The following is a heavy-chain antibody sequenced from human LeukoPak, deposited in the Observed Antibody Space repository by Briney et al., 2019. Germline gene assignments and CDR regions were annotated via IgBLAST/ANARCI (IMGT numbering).Heavy chain of an antibody. V-gene: IGHV4-34*01. J-gene: IGHJ5*02. CDR2: INHSGST. CDR1: SGSLSDYF. Sequence: SETLSPTCAVYSGSLSDYFWSWIRQSPGKGLEWIGEINHSGSTKYNPSLKSRVTISVDTSKNQFSLRLSSVTAADTAVYYCAREGTTDSSTWYMGWFDPWGQGTLVTVSS. CDR3: AREGTTDSSTWYMGWFDP. D-gene: IGHD6-13*01.